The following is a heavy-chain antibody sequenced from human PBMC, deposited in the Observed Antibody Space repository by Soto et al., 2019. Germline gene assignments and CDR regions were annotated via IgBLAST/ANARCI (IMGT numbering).Heavy chain of an antibody. D-gene: IGHD1-1*01. CDR1: GFTLGNYW. CDR2: INHYGTTI. Sequence: GGSLRLSCAASGFTLGNYWMHWVRQAPGTGLVWVSRINHYGTTINYEESVEGRFIISRDDATSEVYLQMNNLRAEDSAVYYCARGALEPFDXWGQGALVTVSX. J-gene: IGHJ4*02. CDR3: ARGALEPFDX. V-gene: IGHV3-74*01.